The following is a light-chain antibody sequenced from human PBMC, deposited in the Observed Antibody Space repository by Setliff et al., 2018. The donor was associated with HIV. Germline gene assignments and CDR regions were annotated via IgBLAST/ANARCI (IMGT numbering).Light chain of an antibody. CDR1: SSDVGAYNY. CDR2: EVS. Sequence: QSALTQPPSAFGSPGQSVTISCTGTSSDVGAYNYVSWYQQHPGKAPKLMIYEVSKRPSGVPDRFSGSKSGNTASLTVSGLQAEDEADYYCSSYGGNNNKVFGTGTKVTVL. V-gene: IGLV2-8*01. J-gene: IGLJ1*01. CDR3: SSYGGNNNKV.